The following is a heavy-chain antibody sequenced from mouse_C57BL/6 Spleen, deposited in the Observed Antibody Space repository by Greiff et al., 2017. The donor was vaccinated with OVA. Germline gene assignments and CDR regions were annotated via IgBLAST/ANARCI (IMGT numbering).Heavy chain of an antibody. CDR1: GYTFTSYW. CDR3: ARGNYGSHYAMDY. J-gene: IGHJ4*01. V-gene: IGHV1-52*01. D-gene: IGHD1-1*01. Sequence: QVQLQQPGAELVRPGSSVKLSCKASGYTFTSYWVHWVKQRPIQGLEWIGNIDPSDSETHYNQKFKDKATLTVDKSSSTAYMQLSSLTSEDSAVDYCARGNYGSHYAMDYWGQGTSVTVSS. CDR2: IDPSDSET.